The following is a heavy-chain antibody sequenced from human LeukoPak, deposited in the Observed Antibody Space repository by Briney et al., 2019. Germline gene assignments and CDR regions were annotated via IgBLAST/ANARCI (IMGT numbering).Heavy chain of an antibody. Sequence: GGSLRLSCAASGFTFSIYGMHWVRQAPGMVLRWVAFIRNDGSIKYYADSVKGRFTISRDNSKNTQYLQMNSLRAEDTALYYCAKDTPDAYYDYWGQGTLVTVSS. CDR1: GFTFSIYG. CDR2: IRNDGSIK. CDR3: AKDTPDAYYDY. J-gene: IGHJ4*02. V-gene: IGHV3-30*02.